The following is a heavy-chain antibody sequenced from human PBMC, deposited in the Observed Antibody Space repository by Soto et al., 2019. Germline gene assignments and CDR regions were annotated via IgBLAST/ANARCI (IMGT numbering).Heavy chain of an antibody. V-gene: IGHV4-59*01. CDR1: VGSISSYY. J-gene: IGHJ5*02. D-gene: IGHD4-17*01. CDR2: IYYSGST. Sequence: SETLSLTCTVSVGSISSYYWSWIRQPPGKGLEWIGYIYYSGSTNYNPSLKSRVTISVDTSKNQFSLKLSSVTAADTAVYYCAREVTTVTTTYENWFDPWGQGTLVTVSS. CDR3: AREVTTVTTTYENWFDP.